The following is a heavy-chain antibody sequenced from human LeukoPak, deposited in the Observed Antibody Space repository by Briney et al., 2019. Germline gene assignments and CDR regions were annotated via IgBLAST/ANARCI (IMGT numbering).Heavy chain of an antibody. CDR3: ANSGLLLHRDAFDI. Sequence: GGSLRLSCAASGFTFSSYAMSWVRQAPGKGLEWVSAISGSGGSTYYADSVKVRFTISRDNSKNTLYLQMNGLRAEDTAVYYCANSGLLLHRDAFDIWGQGTMVTVSS. D-gene: IGHD3-22*01. CDR2: ISGSGGST. J-gene: IGHJ3*02. CDR1: GFTFSSYA. V-gene: IGHV3-23*01.